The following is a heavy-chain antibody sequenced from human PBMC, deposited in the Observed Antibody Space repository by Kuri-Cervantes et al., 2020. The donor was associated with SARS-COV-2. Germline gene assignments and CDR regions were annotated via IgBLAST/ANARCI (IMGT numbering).Heavy chain of an antibody. V-gene: IGHV4-59*12. CDR1: GGSISSYY. CDR2: IYYSGST. Sequence: SETLSLTCTVSGGSISSYYWSWIRQPPGKGLEWIGYIYYSGSTNYNSSLKSRVTISVDTSKNQFSLKLSSVTAADTAVYYCARGGGGYCSSTSCYSYWGQGTLVTVSS. D-gene: IGHD2-2*02. J-gene: IGHJ4*02. CDR3: ARGGGGYCSSTSCYSY.